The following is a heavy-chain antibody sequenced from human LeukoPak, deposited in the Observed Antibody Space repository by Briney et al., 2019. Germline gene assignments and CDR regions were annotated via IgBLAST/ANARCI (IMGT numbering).Heavy chain of an antibody. J-gene: IGHJ5*02. CDR3: ARETRSYSSGWYSWFDP. V-gene: IGHV1-18*04. D-gene: IGHD6-19*01. CDR2: ISAYNGNT. Sequence: AASVKVSCKASGYTFTRYGISWVRQAPGQGLEWMGWISAYNGNTNYAQKLQGRVTMTTDTSTSTAYMELRSLRSDDTAVYYCARETRSYSSGWYSWFDPWGQGTLVTVSS. CDR1: GYTFTRYG.